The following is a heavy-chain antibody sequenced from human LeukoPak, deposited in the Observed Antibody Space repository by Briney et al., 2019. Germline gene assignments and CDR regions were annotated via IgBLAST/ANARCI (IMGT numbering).Heavy chain of an antibody. V-gene: IGHV4-34*01. Sequence: PSETLSLTCAVYGGSFSGYYWSWIRQPPGKGLEWIGTIFHSGSTYYNPSLKSRVTISLDTSKNQFSLKLNSVTAADTAVYYCARGDYYMDVWGKGTTVTVYS. CDR3: ARGDYYMDV. CDR2: IFHSGST. J-gene: IGHJ6*03. CDR1: GGSFSGYY.